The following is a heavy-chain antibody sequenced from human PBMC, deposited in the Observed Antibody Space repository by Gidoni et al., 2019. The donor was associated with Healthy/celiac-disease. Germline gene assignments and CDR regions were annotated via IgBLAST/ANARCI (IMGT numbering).Heavy chain of an antibody. CDR3: ARSYYYGSGSYYHYYNWFDP. V-gene: IGHV4-34*01. J-gene: IGHJ5*02. Sequence: QVQLQQWGAGLLKPSETLSLTCAVSGGSFSGYYWSWIRQPPGKGLEWIGEINHSGSTNYNPSLKSRVTISVDTSKNQFSLKLSSVTAADTAVYYCARSYYYGSGSYYHYYNWFDPWGQGTLVTVSS. CDR1: GGSFSGYY. D-gene: IGHD3-10*01. CDR2: INHSGST.